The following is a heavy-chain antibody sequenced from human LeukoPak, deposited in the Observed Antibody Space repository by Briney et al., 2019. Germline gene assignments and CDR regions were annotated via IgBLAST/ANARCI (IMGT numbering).Heavy chain of an antibody. Sequence: GGSLRLSCAASGFTFSDYYMSWIRQAPGKGLEWVSYISSSGSTIYYADSVKGRFTISRDNSKNTLYLQMNSLRAEDTAVYYCASMVRGGGPYDYWGQGTLVTVSS. CDR3: ASMVRGGGPYDY. V-gene: IGHV3-11*01. CDR1: GFTFSDYY. CDR2: ISSSGSTI. J-gene: IGHJ4*02. D-gene: IGHD3-10*01.